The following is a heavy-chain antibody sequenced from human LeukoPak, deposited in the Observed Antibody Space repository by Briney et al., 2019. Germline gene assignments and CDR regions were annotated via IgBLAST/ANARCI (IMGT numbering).Heavy chain of an antibody. D-gene: IGHD3-16*01. Sequence: SETLSLTCAVYGGSFSGYYWSWIRQPPGKGLEWIGEINHSGSTNYNPPLKSRVTISVDTSKNQFSLKLSSVTAADTAVYYCARASMGGYFDYWGQGTLVTVSS. J-gene: IGHJ4*02. V-gene: IGHV4-34*01. CDR1: GGSFSGYY. CDR3: ARASMGGYFDY. CDR2: INHSGST.